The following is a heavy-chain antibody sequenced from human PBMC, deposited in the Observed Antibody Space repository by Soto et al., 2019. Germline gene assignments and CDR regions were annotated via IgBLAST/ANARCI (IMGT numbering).Heavy chain of an antibody. CDR3: ARDKLPDLFDY. CDR1: GDSITSNSYF. CDR2: INHSGST. V-gene: IGHV4-39*07. Sequence: SETLSLTCTVSGDSITSNSYFWAWIRQPPGTGLEWIGEINHSGSTNYNPSLKSRVTISVDTSKNQFSLKLTSVTAADTAVYYYARDKLPDLFDYWGQGTLVTVSS. J-gene: IGHJ4*02.